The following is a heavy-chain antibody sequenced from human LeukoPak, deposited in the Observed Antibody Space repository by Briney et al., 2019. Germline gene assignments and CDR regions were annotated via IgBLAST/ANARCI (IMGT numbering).Heavy chain of an antibody. V-gene: IGHV4-61*02. CDR2: IYTSGGT. D-gene: IGHD5-24*01. J-gene: IGHJ4*02. CDR3: AREFEGDGYVY. CDR1: GGSISSGSYY. Sequence: SQTLSLTCTVSGGSISSGSYYWSWIRQPAGKGLEWIGRIYTSGGTNYNPSLKSRVTISVDTSKNQFSLKLSSVTAADTAVYYCAREFEGDGYVYWGQGTLVTVSS.